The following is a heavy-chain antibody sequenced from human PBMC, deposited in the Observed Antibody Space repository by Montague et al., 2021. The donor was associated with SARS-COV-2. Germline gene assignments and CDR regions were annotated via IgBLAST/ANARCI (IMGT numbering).Heavy chain of an antibody. J-gene: IGHJ4*02. V-gene: IGHV4-4*07. Sequence: SETLSPTCTVSGGSINYYYWHWLRQSAAKGLEWIGRIYSSGNANYSPSLKSRVTMSVDTSQNQFSLKLNSLTAADTAVYYCARGDHPQSASWRFFDTWGQGALVTVSS. CDR1: GGSINYYY. D-gene: IGHD2-2*01. CDR3: ARGDHPQSASWRFFDT. CDR2: IYSSGNA.